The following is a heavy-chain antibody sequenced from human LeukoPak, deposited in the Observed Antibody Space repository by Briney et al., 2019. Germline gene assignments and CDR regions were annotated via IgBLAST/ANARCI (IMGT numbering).Heavy chain of an antibody. J-gene: IGHJ6*03. CDR3: ARDSSYYYYYMDV. Sequence: GGSLRLSCAASGFTVSSNYMSWVRQAPGKWLEWVSLIYSTGNTYYADSVRGRFTISRDNSKNTLYLQMNSLRAEDTAVYYCARDSSYYYYYMDVWGKGTTVIVSS. V-gene: IGHV3-53*01. CDR2: IYSTGNT. CDR1: GFTVSSNY.